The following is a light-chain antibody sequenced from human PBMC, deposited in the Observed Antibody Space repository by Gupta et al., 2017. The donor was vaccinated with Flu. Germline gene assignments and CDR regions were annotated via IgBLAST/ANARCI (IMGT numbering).Light chain of an antibody. J-gene: IGLJ2*01. CDR3: AAWDDSLNGPV. CDR1: TSNIGNNP. CDR2: INS. V-gene: IGLV1-44*01. Sequence: RVTISCSGTTSNIGNNPVNWYQQLPGTAPKLLIFINSQRPSGVPARFSGSKSGTSASLAIRGLQSEDEADYYCAAWDDSLNGPVFGGGTKLTVL.